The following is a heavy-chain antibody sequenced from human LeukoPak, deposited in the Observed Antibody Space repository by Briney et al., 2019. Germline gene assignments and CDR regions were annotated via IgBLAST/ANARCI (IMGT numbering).Heavy chain of an antibody. D-gene: IGHD3-10*01. CDR2: IYHTGST. CDR3: ASPGAGAFDI. V-gene: IGHV4-34*01. J-gene: IGHJ3*02. CDR1: GGSFSGYY. Sequence: SETLSLTCAVYGGSFSGYYWSWIRQPPGKGLEWIGEIYHTGSTNYNPSLKGRVTIFVDTSKNQFSLKLNSVTAADTAVYYCASPGAGAFDIWGQGTMVTVSS.